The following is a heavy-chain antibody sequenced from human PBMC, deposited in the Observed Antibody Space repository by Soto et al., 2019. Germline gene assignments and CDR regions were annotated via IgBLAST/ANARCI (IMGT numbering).Heavy chain of an antibody. Sequence: SETLSLTCAVYGGSFSGYYWILIRQPPGKGLEWIGEINHSGSTNYNPSLKSRVTISVDTSKNQFSLKLSSVTAADTAVYYCARSWSSSWYYNDYYYGMDVWGQGTTVTVSS. CDR2: INHSGST. CDR1: GGSFSGYY. V-gene: IGHV4-34*01. D-gene: IGHD6-13*01. J-gene: IGHJ6*02. CDR3: ARSWSSSWYYNDYYYGMDV.